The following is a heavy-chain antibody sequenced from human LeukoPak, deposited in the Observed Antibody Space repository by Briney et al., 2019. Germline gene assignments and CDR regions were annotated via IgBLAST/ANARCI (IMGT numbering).Heavy chain of an antibody. V-gene: IGHV3-13*01. J-gene: IGHJ4*02. D-gene: IGHD6-19*01. CDR3: ARSKSYSSGWTDFDC. CDR2: IGTAGNT. Sequence: GGSLRLSCAASGFTFSSHDMHWVRQPTGKGLEWVSVIGTAGNTYYTDSVKGRFTTSRENAKNSLCLQMDNLRAEDTAVYYCARSKSYSSGWTDFDCWGQGTLVTVSS. CDR1: GFTFSSHD.